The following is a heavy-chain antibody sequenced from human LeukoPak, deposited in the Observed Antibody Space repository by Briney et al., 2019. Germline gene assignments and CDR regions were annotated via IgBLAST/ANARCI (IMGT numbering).Heavy chain of an antibody. J-gene: IGHJ5*02. CDR1: GYTFTSYG. D-gene: IGHD1-26*01. CDR3: ARMYSGSYYDWFDP. Sequence: ASVKVSCKASGYTFTSYGISWVRQAPGQGLEWMGWISAYNGNTNYAQKLQGRVTMTTDTSTSTAYMELRSLRSDDTAVYYCARMYSGSYYDWFDPWGQGTLVTVPS. CDR2: ISAYNGNT. V-gene: IGHV1-18*01.